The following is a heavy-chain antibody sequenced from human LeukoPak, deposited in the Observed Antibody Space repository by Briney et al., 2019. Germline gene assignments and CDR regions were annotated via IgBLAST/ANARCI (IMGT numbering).Heavy chain of an antibody. CDR1: GFSFSGNG. V-gene: IGHV3-23*01. D-gene: IGHD3-3*01. CDR3: AKDFSYDFWSGYYDF. CDR2: ISGSGGTT. J-gene: IGHJ4*02. Sequence: PGGSLRLSCAASGFSFSGNGVSWVRQAPGQGLEWVASISGSGGTTCYADSVKGRFTISRDNSKNTVYLQMNSLRAEDTAVYYCAKDFSYDFWSGYYDFWGQGTLVTVSS.